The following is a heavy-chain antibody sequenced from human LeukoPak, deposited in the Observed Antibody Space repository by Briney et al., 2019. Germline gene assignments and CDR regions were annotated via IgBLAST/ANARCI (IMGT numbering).Heavy chain of an antibody. D-gene: IGHD5-24*01. CDR2: IIPIFGTA. V-gene: IGHV1-69*06. CDR3: ARDLGTRDGYNPPNLFDN. Sequence: EASVKVSCKASGGTFSSYAISWVRQAPGQGLEWMGGIIPIFGTANYAQKFQGRVTITADKSTSTAYMELSSLRSEDTAVYYCARDLGTRDGYNPPNLFDNWGQGTLVTVSS. J-gene: IGHJ4*02. CDR1: GGTFSSYA.